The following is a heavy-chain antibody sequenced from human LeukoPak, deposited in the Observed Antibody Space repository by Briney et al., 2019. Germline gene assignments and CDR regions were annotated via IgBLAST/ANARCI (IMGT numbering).Heavy chain of an antibody. D-gene: IGHD3-9*01. Sequence: PSETLSLTCAVYGGSFSGYYWSWLRQPPGKGLEWIGEINHSGSTNYNPSLKSRVTISVDTSKNQFSLKLSSVTAADTAVYYCARESPYYDILTGYYANWFDPWGQGTLVTVSS. CDR2: INHSGST. J-gene: IGHJ5*02. CDR1: GGSFSGYY. CDR3: ARESPYYDILTGYYANWFDP. V-gene: IGHV4-34*01.